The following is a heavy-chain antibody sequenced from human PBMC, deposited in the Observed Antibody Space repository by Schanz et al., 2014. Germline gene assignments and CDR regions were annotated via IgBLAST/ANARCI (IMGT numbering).Heavy chain of an antibody. V-gene: IGHV3-33*05. CDR1: GFTFSAYG. CDR3: ASLYDREYFDY. J-gene: IGHJ4*02. Sequence: QVQLVESGGGVVQPGRSLRLSCAASGFTFSAYGMHWVRQAPGKGLEWVAFISYDGNEKHYPDSVKGRFTISRDNSKNTLYLQLNSLRAEDTAVYYCASLYDREYFDYWGQGTLVTVSS. CDR2: ISYDGNEK. D-gene: IGHD2-8*01.